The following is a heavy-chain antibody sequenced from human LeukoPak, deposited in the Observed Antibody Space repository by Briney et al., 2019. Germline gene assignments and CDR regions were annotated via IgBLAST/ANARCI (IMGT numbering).Heavy chain of an antibody. J-gene: IGHJ4*02. CDR2: IKGDESAR. V-gene: IGHV3-7*01. CDR1: GFTFSTYW. CDR3: ARDVGGSLDY. Sequence: GGSLRLSCAASGFTFSTYWMAWVRQAPGKGLEWVANIKGDESARHRADSVKGRFTISRDNAQNSVYLQMSSLRGEDTAVYYCARDVGGSLDYWGQGTLVTVSS. D-gene: IGHD1-26*01.